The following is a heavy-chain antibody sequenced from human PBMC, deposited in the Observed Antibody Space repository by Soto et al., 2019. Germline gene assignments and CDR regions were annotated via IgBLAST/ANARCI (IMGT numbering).Heavy chain of an antibody. D-gene: IGHD3-22*01. Sequence: GASVKVSCKASGYTFTSYGISWVRQAPGQGLEWMGGIIAIFGTANYAQKFQGRVTITADESTSTAYMELSSLRSEDTAVYYCARDLSRGYYDSSGYFDYWGQGTLVTVSS. V-gene: IGHV1-69*13. CDR3: ARDLSRGYYDSSGYFDY. J-gene: IGHJ4*02. CDR1: GYTFTSYG. CDR2: IIAIFGTA.